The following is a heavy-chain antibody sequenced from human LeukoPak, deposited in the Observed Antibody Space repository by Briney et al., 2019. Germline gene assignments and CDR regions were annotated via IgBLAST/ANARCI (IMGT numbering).Heavy chain of an antibody. CDR1: GLAFSAYK. V-gene: IGHV3-74*01. CDR3: ATSLGPLTDY. D-gene: IGHD7-27*01. CDR2: ISTDGYTT. Sequence: GGSLRLSCAASGLAFSAYKMHWVRQAPRKGLVWVSRISTDGYTTDYADFVQGRFTASRDNTKNTWSLEMNSLRAEDTAVYYCATSLGPLTDYWGQGTLVTVSS. J-gene: IGHJ4*02.